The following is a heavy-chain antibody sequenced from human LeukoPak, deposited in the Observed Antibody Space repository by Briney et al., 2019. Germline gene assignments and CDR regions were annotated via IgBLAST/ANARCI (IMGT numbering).Heavy chain of an antibody. CDR2: VSASGRT. V-gene: IGHV4-4*07. J-gene: IGHJ5*01. CDR3: ARSPYSNYAVNWFAS. D-gene: IGHD4-11*01. Sequence: SETLSLTCDVSGGPVSEYYWNWLRQPAGKGLEWIRRVSASGRTYYNPSLKSRLTMSIDTSKSQLSLHLTSVTAADTALYYCARSPYSNYAVNWFASWGPGTLVTVSS. CDR1: GGPVSEYY.